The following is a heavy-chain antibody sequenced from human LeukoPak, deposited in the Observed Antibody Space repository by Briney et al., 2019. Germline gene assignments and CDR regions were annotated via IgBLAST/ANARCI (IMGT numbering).Heavy chain of an antibody. J-gene: IGHJ3*02. CDR1: GYTFTGYF. CDR3: ARGPYDRRMGGFGVRGGMGAFDI. D-gene: IGHD3-10*01. CDR2: INPNSGNT. Sequence: ASVTVSCKASGYTFTGYFMHWVRQAPGQGLEWMGWINPNSGNTGYAQKFQGRVTMTRNTSISTAYMELSSLRSEDTAVYYCARGPYDRRMGGFGVRGGMGAFDIWGQGTMVTVSS. V-gene: IGHV1-8*02.